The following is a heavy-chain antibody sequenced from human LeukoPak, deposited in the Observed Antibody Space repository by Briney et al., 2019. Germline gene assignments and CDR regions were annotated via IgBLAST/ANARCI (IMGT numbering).Heavy chain of an antibody. CDR1: GFPFSNAW. CDR2: IKSKTDGGTT. CDR3: TSHSSFSILGN. Sequence: GGSLRLSRAASGFPFSNAWMSWVRQAPGKGLEWVGRIKSKTDGGTTDYAAPVKGRFTISRDDSKNTLYLQMNSLKTEDTAVYYCTSHSSFSILGNWGQGTLVTVSS. V-gene: IGHV3-15*01. D-gene: IGHD2-21*01. J-gene: IGHJ4*02.